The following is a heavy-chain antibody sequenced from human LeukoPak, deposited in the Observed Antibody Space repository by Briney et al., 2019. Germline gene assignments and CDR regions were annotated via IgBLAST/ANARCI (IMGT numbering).Heavy chain of an antibody. D-gene: IGHD3-3*01. V-gene: IGHV3-30*02. CDR2: IRYDGSNK. CDR3: AKDPLADSSLTYYFDY. Sequence: GGSLRLPCAASGFTFSSYGMHWVRQAPGKGLEWVAFIRYDGSNKYYADSVKGRFTISRDNSKNTLYLQMNSLRAEDTAVYYCAKDPLADSSLTYYFDYWGQGTLVTVSS. J-gene: IGHJ4*02. CDR1: GFTFSSYG.